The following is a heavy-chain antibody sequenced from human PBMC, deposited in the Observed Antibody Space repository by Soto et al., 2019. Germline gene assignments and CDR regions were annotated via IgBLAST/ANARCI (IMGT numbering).Heavy chain of an antibody. J-gene: IGHJ4*02. CDR3: ARALYSSGWYGKHLDY. V-gene: IGHV3-30-3*01. Sequence: LRLSCAASGFTFSSYAMHWVRQAPGKGLEWVAVISYDGSNKYYADSVKGRFTISRDNSKNTLYLQMNSLRAEDTAVYYCARALYSSGWYGKHLDYWGQGTLVTVSS. D-gene: IGHD6-19*01. CDR1: GFTFSSYA. CDR2: ISYDGSNK.